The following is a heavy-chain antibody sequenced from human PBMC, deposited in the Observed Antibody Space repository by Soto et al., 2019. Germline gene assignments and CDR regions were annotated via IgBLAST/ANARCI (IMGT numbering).Heavy chain of an antibody. V-gene: IGHV4-31*03. Sequence: SETLSLTCTVSGGSISSGGYYWSWIRQHPGKGLEWIGYIYYSGSTYYNPSLKSRVTISVDTSKNQFSLKLSSVTAADTAVYYCARVTGSRRAWFDPWGQGTLVTVSS. CDR3: ARVTGSRRAWFDP. J-gene: IGHJ5*02. CDR2: IYYSGST. CDR1: GGSISSGGYY. D-gene: IGHD6-6*01.